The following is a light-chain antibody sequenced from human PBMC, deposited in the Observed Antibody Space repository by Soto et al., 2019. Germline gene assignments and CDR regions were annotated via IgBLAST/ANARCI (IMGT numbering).Light chain of an antibody. CDR2: DAS. Sequence: EIVLTQSPGTLSLSPGERATLSCRASQSVTSGRVSSSYLAWYQQKPGQTPRLLIYDASSSATGIPDRFSGSGSGTDFTLTISRLEPEDFAVYYCQQYGSSQYTFGQGTKLEIK. V-gene: IGKV3-20*01. CDR3: QQYGSSQYT. CDR1: QSVTSGRVSSSY. J-gene: IGKJ2*01.